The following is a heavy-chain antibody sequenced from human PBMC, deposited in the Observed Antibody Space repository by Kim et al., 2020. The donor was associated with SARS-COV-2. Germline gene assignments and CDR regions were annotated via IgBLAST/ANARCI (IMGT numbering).Heavy chain of an antibody. CDR1: GFTFSSYG. CDR2: IWYDGSNK. CDR3: ARGMGVRAVAAAYYFDY. V-gene: IGHV3-33*01. J-gene: IGHJ4*02. Sequence: GGSLRLSCAASGFTFSSYGMHWVRQAPGKGLEWVAVIWYDGSNKYYADSVKGRFTISRDNSKNTLYLQMNSLRAEDTAVYYCARGMGVRAVAAAYYFDYWGQGTLVTVSS. D-gene: IGHD6-19*01.